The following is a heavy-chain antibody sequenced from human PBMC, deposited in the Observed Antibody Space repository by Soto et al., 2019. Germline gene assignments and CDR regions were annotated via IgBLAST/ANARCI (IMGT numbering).Heavy chain of an antibody. Sequence: QVQLQESGPGLVKPSETLSLTCTVSGGSISSYYWSWIRQPPGKGLEWIGYIYYSGSTNYNPSLKSRVTISVVTFKNQFSLKLNSMTAADTAVYYCARHNYGSGSTYFDYWGQGTLVTVSS. CDR1: GGSISSYY. J-gene: IGHJ4*02. V-gene: IGHV4-59*08. CDR3: ARHNYGSGSTYFDY. CDR2: IYYSGST. D-gene: IGHD3-10*01.